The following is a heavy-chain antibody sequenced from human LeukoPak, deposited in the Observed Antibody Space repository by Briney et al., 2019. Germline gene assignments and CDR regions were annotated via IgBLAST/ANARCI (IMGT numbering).Heavy chain of an antibody. CDR3: AREGRAYAP. D-gene: IGHD3-16*01. CDR2: INPNSCDT. Sequence: ASVNVSCKASVYTFTCYYMHWVRQAPRQGLEWMGWINPNSCDTNYAQKFQGRVTMTRDTSISPAYMELIRLTSDDTAVYYCAREGRAYAPWGQGTLVTVSS. V-gene: IGHV1-2*02. J-gene: IGHJ5*02. CDR1: VYTFTCYY.